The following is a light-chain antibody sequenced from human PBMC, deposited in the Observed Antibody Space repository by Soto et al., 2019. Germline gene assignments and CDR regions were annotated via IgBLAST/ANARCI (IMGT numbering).Light chain of an antibody. J-gene: IGKJ5*01. V-gene: IGKV1D-16*01. CDR1: QGISTL. CDR3: QQHSQWPIT. Sequence: DIQMTQYQSSLSASVGDTVTITCRASQGISTLLAWYQQKPGKAPKSLIYFASSLQSGVPSRFTGSGSGIDFTLTISSLQPEDFAVYYCQQHSQWPITFGQGTRLEI. CDR2: FAS.